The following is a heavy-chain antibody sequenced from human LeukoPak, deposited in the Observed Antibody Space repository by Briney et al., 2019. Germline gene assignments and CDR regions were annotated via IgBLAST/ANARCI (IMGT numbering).Heavy chain of an antibody. CDR1: GYTFTGYY. CDR2: INPNSGGT. J-gene: IGHJ5*02. V-gene: IGHV1-2*02. CDR3: ARAPESRFWFDP. Sequence: GASVKVSCKASGYTFTGYYMHWVRQAPGQGLEWMGWINPNSGGTNYAQKFQGRVTMTRDTSIGTAYMELSRLRSDDTAVYYCARAPESRFWFDPWGQGTLVTVSS.